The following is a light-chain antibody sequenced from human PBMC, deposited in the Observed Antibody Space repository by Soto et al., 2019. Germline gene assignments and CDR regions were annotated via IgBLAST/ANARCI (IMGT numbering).Light chain of an antibody. J-gene: IGKJ1*01. CDR1: QSVSSN. Sequence: EIGRTQAPATLSVSPGERATLSCRASQSVSSNLSWYQQKPGQAPRPLIYGASTRATCIPARFSGSGSGTEFTLTISRLQSEDFAVYYCQQYNNWPPTFGQGTKVQIK. CDR2: GAS. V-gene: IGKV3-15*01. CDR3: QQYNNWPPT.